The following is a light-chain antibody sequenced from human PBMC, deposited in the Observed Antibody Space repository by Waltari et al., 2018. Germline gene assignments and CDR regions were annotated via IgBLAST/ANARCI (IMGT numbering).Light chain of an antibody. CDR2: VNSDGSH. J-gene: IGLJ3*02. CDR1: SGHSSNV. V-gene: IGLV4-69*01. Sequence: QLVLTQSPSASASLGASVKLTCTLSSGHSSNVIAWLQQQPEKGPRYLMKVNSDGSHSKGDKIPDRFSGSSSGTEHYLTSSSLQSEDEADYYFQTGGHGTWVFGGGTKLTVL. CDR3: QTGGHGTWV.